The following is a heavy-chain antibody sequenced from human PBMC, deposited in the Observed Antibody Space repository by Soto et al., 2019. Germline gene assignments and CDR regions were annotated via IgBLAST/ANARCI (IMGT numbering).Heavy chain of an antibody. J-gene: IGHJ6*04. Sequence: EVQLLESGGGLVQPGGSLRLSCAASGFTFSSYAMSWVRQAPGKGLEWVXXXXGSGGSTYYADSVKGRFTISRDNXXXXXXXXXXXXXXXXXXXXXXXXXXXXXXXXXXXXXXXXRMDVWGKGTTVTVSS. V-gene: IGHV3-23*01. D-gene: IGHD6-25*01. CDR3: XXXXXXXXXXXXXXXXXXRMDV. CDR2: XXGSGGST. CDR1: GFTFSSYA.